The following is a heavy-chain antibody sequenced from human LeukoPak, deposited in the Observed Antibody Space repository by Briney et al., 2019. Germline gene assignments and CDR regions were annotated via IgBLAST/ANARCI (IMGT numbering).Heavy chain of an antibody. Sequence: PGGSLRLSCAASGFTFSSYNMNWVRQAPGKGLEWVSSISSSSTYKYYADSVKGRFTISRDNAKNSLYLQMNSLRAEDTAVYYCVRVAYYDSRGRDYGGQGTLVTVSS. V-gene: IGHV3-21*01. CDR3: VRVAYYDSRGRDY. J-gene: IGHJ4*02. CDR1: GFTFSSYN. CDR2: ISSSSTYK. D-gene: IGHD3-22*01.